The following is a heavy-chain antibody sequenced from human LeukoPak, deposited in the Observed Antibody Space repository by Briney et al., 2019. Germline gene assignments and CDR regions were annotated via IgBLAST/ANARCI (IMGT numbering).Heavy chain of an antibody. CDR1: GGFFSGYY. Sequence: SETLSLTCAVYGGFFSGYYWSWIRQPPGKGLEWIGEINHSGSTNYNPSLKSRVTISVDTSKNQFSLKLSSVTAADTAVYYCAGLRYFDWSIDYWGQGTLVTVSS. CDR2: INHSGST. V-gene: IGHV4-34*01. D-gene: IGHD3-9*01. CDR3: AGLRYFDWSIDY. J-gene: IGHJ4*02.